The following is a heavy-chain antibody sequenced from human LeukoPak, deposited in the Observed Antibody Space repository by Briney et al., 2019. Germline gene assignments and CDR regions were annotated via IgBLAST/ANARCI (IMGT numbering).Heavy chain of an antibody. CDR2: INPNSGGT. CDR3: ARGNDVDY. D-gene: IGHD1-1*01. V-gene: IGHV1-2*02. Sequence: ASVKVSCKASGGTFSSYAISWVRQAPGQGLEWMGWINPNSGGTNYAQKFQGRVTMTRDTSISTAYMELSRLRSDDTAVYYCARGNDVDYWGQGTLVTVSS. J-gene: IGHJ4*02. CDR1: GGTFSSYA.